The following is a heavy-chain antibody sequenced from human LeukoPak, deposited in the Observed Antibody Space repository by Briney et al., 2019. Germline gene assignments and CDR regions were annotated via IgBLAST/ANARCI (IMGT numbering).Heavy chain of an antibody. CDR3: ARDTSPYTGTIWSDAFDT. CDR1: GFTFSDYW. Sequence: GGSLRLSCAVSGFTFSDYWMTWVRQAPGKGLEWVANIKQDGSEKNYVDSVKGRFTISRDNAKNSVYLQMHSLRGEDTAVYYCARDTSPYTGTIWSDAFDTWGQGTMVTVSS. J-gene: IGHJ3*02. CDR2: IKQDGSEK. D-gene: IGHD2-2*01. V-gene: IGHV3-7*01.